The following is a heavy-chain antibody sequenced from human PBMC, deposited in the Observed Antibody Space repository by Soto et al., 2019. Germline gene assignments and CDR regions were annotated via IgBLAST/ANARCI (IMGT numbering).Heavy chain of an antibody. V-gene: IGHV3-23*01. CDR1: GFTFDNYA. J-gene: IGHJ5*02. CDR3: AKEPVIAAAVNWFDP. D-gene: IGHD6-13*01. CDR2: ISGPGGGT. Sequence: EVQLLESGGGLVQPGGSLRLSCAASGFTFDNYAMNWVRQAPGKGLDWVSGISGPGGGTYYADSVKGRFTISRDNSKNPLYLQMNSLRAEDTAIYYCAKEPVIAAAVNWFDPWGQGTLVTVSS.